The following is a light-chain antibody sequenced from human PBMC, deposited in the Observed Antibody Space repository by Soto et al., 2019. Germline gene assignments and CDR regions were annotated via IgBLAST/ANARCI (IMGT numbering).Light chain of an antibody. CDR1: QSVSSC. CDR2: DIS. Sequence: EIVLTQFPATLSLSPGERATLSCRASQSVSSCLAWYQQKPGQAPRLLIYDISNRGTSIPARFIGSGSGTDFSLPTISLEHQDSAVYYCQQRNAWPRNTFGQGTKLEI. V-gene: IGKV3-11*01. CDR3: QQRNAWPRNT. J-gene: IGKJ2*01.